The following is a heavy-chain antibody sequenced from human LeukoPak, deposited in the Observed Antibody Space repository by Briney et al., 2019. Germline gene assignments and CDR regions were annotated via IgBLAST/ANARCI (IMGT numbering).Heavy chain of an antibody. CDR2: ISAYNGKK. J-gene: IGHJ4*02. CDR1: GYSFTSYG. Sequence: ASVNVSCKASGYSFTSYGISWVRQAPGQGRDGMGWISAYNGKKNYAQKLQGRVTMITDTSPGTAYLEPRRRRPGGPDGYYCARVSLSANRGLDQLLADYWGQGTLVTVSS. V-gene: IGHV1-18*01. CDR3: ARVSLSANRGLDQLLADY. D-gene: IGHD2-2*01.